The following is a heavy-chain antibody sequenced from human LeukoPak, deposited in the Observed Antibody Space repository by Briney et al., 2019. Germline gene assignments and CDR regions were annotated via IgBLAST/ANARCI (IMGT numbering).Heavy chain of an antibody. CDR2: ISYDGSNK. V-gene: IGHV3-30*18. D-gene: IGHD5-18*01. CDR1: GFTFSSYG. CDR3: AKFGPKKNTAMVTSLFM. J-gene: IGHJ4*02. Sequence: GGSLRLSCAASGFTFSSYGMHWVRQAPGKGLEWVAVISYDGSNKYYADSVKGRFTISRDNSKNTLYLQMNSLRAEDTAVYYCAKFGPKKNTAMVTSLFMWGQGTLVTVSS.